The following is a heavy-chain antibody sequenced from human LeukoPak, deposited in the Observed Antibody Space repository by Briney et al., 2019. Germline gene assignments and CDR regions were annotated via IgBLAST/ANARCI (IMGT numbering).Heavy chain of an antibody. CDR2: INPNSGGT. D-gene: IGHD3-16*01. Sequence: ASVKVSCKTSGYTFTDYYMHWVRQAPGQGIEWMGWINPNSGGTNYAQKFQGRVTMTRDTSVSTAYLELSRLRSDDTAVYYCARVPMITFGGLVISSNYFDYWGQGTLVTVSS. CDR3: ARVPMITFGGLVISSNYFDY. CDR1: GYTFTDYY. J-gene: IGHJ4*02. V-gene: IGHV1-2*02.